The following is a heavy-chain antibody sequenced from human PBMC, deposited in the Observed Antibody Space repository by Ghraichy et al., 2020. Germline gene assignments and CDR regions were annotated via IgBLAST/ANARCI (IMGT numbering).Heavy chain of an antibody. V-gene: IGHV3-21*01. CDR2: ISSSSSYI. Sequence: GGSLRLSCAASGFTFSSYSMNWVRQAPGKGLEWVSSISSSSSYIYYADSVKGRFTISRDNAKNSLYLQMNSLRAEDTAVYYCARDSNRIAAAGTGAFDIWGQGTMVTVSS. J-gene: IGHJ3*02. D-gene: IGHD6-13*01. CDR1: GFTFSSYS. CDR3: ARDSNRIAAAGTGAFDI.